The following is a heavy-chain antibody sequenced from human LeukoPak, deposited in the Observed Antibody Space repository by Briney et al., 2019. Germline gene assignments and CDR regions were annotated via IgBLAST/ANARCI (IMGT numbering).Heavy chain of an antibody. V-gene: IGHV3-43*01. Sequence: GGSLRLSCAASGSTFDDYTMHWVRQAPGKGLEWVSLISWDGGSTYYADSVKGRFTISRDNSKNSLYLQMNSLRTEDTALYYCAKALEGYGDYPGDYWGQGTLVTVSS. J-gene: IGHJ4*02. D-gene: IGHD4-17*01. CDR3: AKALEGYGDYPGDY. CDR2: ISWDGGST. CDR1: GSTFDDYT.